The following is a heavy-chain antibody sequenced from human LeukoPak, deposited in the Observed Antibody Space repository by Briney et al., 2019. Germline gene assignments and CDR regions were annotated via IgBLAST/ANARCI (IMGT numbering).Heavy chain of an antibody. CDR3: TRSQYSGSANY. CDR2: INSDGSIT. J-gene: IGHJ4*02. CDR1: GFTLSSYW. D-gene: IGHD1-26*01. Sequence: GVSLRLSCAASGFTLSSYWMHWVRQAPGKGLVWVSRINSDGSITNYADSVKGRFTISRDNAKNTLYLQMNSLRAEDTAVYYCTRSQYSGSANYWGQGTLVTVSS. V-gene: IGHV3-74*01.